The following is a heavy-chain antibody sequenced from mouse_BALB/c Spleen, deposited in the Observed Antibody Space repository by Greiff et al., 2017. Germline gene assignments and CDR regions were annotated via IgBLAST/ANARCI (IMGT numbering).Heavy chain of an antibody. V-gene: IGHV1-5*01. CDR3: TSPYYYGSSPFAY. CDR2: IYPGNSDT. D-gene: IGHD1-1*01. J-gene: IGHJ3*01. CDR1: GYSFTSYW. Sequence: SGTVLARPGASVKMSCKASGYSFTSYWMHWVKQRPGQGLEWIGAIYPGNSDTSYNQKFKGKAKLTAVTSASTAYMELSSLTNEDSAVYYCTSPYYYGSSPFAYWGQGTLVTVSA.